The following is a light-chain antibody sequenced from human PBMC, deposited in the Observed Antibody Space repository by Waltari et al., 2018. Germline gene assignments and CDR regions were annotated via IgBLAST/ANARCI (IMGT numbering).Light chain of an antibody. CDR2: GES. CDR3: QQYGSSPPWT. J-gene: IGKJ1*01. Sequence: EIVLTQSPGTLSLSPGERATLSCRASQSVSSSYLAWYQQKPGQAPRLLIYGESNRATGIPDRFSGSGSGTDFSLTISRLEPEDFAVYYCQQYGSSPPWTFGQGTKVEIK. V-gene: IGKV3-20*01. CDR1: QSVSSSY.